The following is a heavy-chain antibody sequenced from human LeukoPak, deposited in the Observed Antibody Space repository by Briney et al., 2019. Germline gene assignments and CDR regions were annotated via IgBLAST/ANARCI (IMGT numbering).Heavy chain of an antibody. CDR3: ASGELSAFDI. J-gene: IGHJ3*02. V-gene: IGHV1-24*01. CDR2: FDPEDGER. Sequence: ASVKVSCKVSGYTLTELSMHRVRQAPGNALEWTGGFDPEDGERIYAQKFQGRVTMPEDTSTDTAYVELSSLRSDDTAVYYCASGELSAFDIWGRGTMVTVSS. CDR1: GYTLTELS. D-gene: IGHD3-10*01.